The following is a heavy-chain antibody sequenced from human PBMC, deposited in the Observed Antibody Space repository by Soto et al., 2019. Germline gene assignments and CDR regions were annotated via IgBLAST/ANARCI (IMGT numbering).Heavy chain of an antibody. CDR2: IKSKTDGGTT. V-gene: IGHV3-15*07. Sequence: PGGSLRLSCAASGFTFSNAWMNWVRQAPGKGLEWVGRIKSKTDGGTTDYAAPVKGRFTISRDDSKNTLYLQMNSLKTEDTAVYYCTTDHMTTVTTLAYGMDVWGQGNTVTVSS. J-gene: IGHJ6*02. D-gene: IGHD4-17*01. CDR3: TTDHMTTVTTLAYGMDV. CDR1: GFTFSNAW.